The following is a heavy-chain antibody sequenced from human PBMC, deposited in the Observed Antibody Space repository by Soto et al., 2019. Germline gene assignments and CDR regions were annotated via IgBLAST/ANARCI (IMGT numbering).Heavy chain of an antibody. Sequence: PGGSLRLSCAASGFTFSSRIMSWVRQAPGKGLEWVSSITGSGDVTNYADSVRGRFTISRDNSKNTLDLQMNSLGAEDTAIYYCAHMTGFDYWGQGALVTVSS. V-gene: IGHV3-23*01. CDR3: AHMTGFDY. D-gene: IGHD3-9*01. J-gene: IGHJ4*02. CDR2: ITGSGDVT. CDR1: GFTFSSRI.